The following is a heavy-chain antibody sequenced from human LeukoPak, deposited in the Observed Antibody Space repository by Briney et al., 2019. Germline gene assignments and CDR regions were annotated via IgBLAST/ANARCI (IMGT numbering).Heavy chain of an antibody. CDR3: ARVTGLGDDY. Sequence: PSETLSLTCAVYGGSFSGYYWSWIRQPPGKGLEWVGEINHSGSTNYNPSLKSRVTISVDTSENQFSLKLSSVTAADTAVYYCARVTGLGDDYWGQGTLVTVSS. CDR1: GGSFSGYY. V-gene: IGHV4-34*01. D-gene: IGHD1-14*01. CDR2: INHSGST. J-gene: IGHJ4*02.